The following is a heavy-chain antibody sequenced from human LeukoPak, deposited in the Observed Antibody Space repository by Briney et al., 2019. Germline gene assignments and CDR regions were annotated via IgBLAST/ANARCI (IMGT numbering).Heavy chain of an antibody. D-gene: IGHD5-18*01. Sequence: PGGSLRLSCAASGFTFNNYAMSWVRQAPGKGLEWVSEISGGGDSTYYADSVKGRFTISRDNSKNTLYLQMNSLRAEDTAVYYCAKFPRTGYSYDYWGQGTLVTVSS. J-gene: IGHJ4*02. CDR1: GFTFNNYA. CDR3: AKFPRTGYSYDY. CDR2: ISGGGDST. V-gene: IGHV3-23*01.